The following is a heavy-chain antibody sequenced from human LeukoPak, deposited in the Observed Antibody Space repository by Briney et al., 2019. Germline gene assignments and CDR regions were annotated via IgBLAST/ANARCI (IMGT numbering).Heavy chain of an antibody. CDR2: IYSGGAT. Sequence: PGGSLRLSCAASGFTVSSNYMSWVRQAPGKGLGWVSVIYSGGATYYADSVKGRFTISRDNSKNTLYLQLSGLRPEDTAVYYCARHDSSGYPGRLHGMVVWGQGTTVTASS. CDR3: ARHDSSGYPGRLHGMVV. CDR1: GFTVSSNY. J-gene: IGHJ6*02. D-gene: IGHD3-22*01. V-gene: IGHV3-66*04.